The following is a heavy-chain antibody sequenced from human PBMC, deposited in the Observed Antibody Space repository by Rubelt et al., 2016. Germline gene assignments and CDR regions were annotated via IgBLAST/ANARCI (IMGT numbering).Heavy chain of an antibody. D-gene: IGHD4/OR15-4a*01. J-gene: IGHJ4*02. CDR2: VYYTGTT. Sequence: QLQMQESDPGLVKPSETLSLTCTVSGGSISRSNYYWAWIRQPPGKGLEWIGTVYYTGTTSYNPSLTSRVTMSIDTSNNQISLILNSVTASDTAVYYCSVLPDFDYWGQGTLVTVSS. CDR1: GGSISRSNYY. V-gene: IGHV4-39*01. CDR3: SVLPDFDY.